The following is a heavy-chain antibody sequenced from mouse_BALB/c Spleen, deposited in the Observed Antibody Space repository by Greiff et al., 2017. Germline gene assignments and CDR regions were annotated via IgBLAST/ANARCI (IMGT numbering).Heavy chain of an antibody. D-gene: IGHD3-3*01. CDR3: ARGTFYAMDY. V-gene: IGHV14-3*02. CDR1: GFNIKDSY. J-gene: IGHJ4*01. Sequence: VQLQQSGAELVKPGASVKLSCTASGFNIKDSYMHWVKQRPEQGLEWIGRIDPANGNTKYDPKFQGKATITADTSSNTAYLQLSSLTSEDTAVYYCARGTFYAMDYWGQGTSVTVSS. CDR2: IDPANGNT.